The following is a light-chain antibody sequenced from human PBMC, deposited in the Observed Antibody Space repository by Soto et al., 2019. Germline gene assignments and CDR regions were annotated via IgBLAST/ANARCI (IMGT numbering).Light chain of an antibody. CDR3: QQYNSWPWT. J-gene: IGKJ1*01. Sequence: EIVMTQSPATLSVSPGERATLSCRASQSLNSNLVWYQQQPSQAPRILIYGASTRATGIPGMFSGSGYGTEFTRTISSLQSEDFAVYYCQQYNSWPWTFGQGTKVEIK. V-gene: IGKV3-15*01. CDR1: QSLNSN. CDR2: GAS.